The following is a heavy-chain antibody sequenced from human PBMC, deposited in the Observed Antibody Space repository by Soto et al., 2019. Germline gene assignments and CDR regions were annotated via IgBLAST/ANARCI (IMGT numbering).Heavy chain of an antibody. Sequence: QVQLVQSGAEVKKPGSSVKVSCKASGGTFSSYAISWVRQAPGQGLEWMGGIIPIFGTANYAQKFQGRVTITADESTSTAYMELSSLRSEDTAVYYCANCDPDRSSTHYYYYGMDVWGQGTTVTVSS. CDR1: GGTFSSYA. J-gene: IGHJ6*02. D-gene: IGHD6-13*01. CDR2: IIPIFGTA. CDR3: ANCDPDRSSTHYYYYGMDV. V-gene: IGHV1-69*12.